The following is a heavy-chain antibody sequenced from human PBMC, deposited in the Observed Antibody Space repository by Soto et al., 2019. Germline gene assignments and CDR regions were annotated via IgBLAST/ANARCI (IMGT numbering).Heavy chain of an antibody. CDR3: AKYRGKAYGDYHLDY. V-gene: IGHV3-23*01. CDR1: GFTFGSNA. Sequence: EVQLLESGGGWVQPGGPLRLPCAASGFTFGSNAMSWVRQAPGKGLEWVTIISGGGITHYADSVKGRFTISRDNSKSKLYLQMNRLRAEDTAVYYCAKYRGKAYGDYHLDYWGQGTLLTVSS. CDR2: ISGGGIT. D-gene: IGHD4-17*01. J-gene: IGHJ4*02.